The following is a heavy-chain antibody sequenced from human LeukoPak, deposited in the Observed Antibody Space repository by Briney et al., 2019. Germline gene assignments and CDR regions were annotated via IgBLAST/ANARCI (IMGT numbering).Heavy chain of an antibody. CDR1: GYTFTGYY. CDR2: INPNSGGT. V-gene: IGHV1-2*02. CDR3: AREYSYGSRYYFDY. J-gene: IGHJ4*02. Sequence: ASVKVSCKASGYTFTGYYMHWVRQAPGQGLEWMGWINPNSGGTNYAQKFQGRVTMTRDTSISTAYMELSRLRSDDTAVYYCAREYSYGSRYYFDYWGQGTLVTVSS. D-gene: IGHD5-18*01.